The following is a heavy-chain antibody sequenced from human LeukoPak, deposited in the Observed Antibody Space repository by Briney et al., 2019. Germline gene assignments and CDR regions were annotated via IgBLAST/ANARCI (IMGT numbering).Heavy chain of an antibody. V-gene: IGHV1-18*01. J-gene: IGHJ4*02. CDR1: GGTFSSYA. Sequence: ASVKVSCKASGGTFSSYAISWVRQAPGQGLEWMGWISAYNGNTNYAQKLQGRVTMTTDTSTSTAYMELRSLRSDDTAVYYCARSEEYFDWLSTFDYWGQGTLVTVSS. CDR2: ISAYNGNT. D-gene: IGHD3-9*01. CDR3: ARSEEYFDWLSTFDY.